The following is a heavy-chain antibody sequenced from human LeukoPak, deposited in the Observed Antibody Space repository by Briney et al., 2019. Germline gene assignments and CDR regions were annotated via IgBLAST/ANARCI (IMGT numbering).Heavy chain of an antibody. D-gene: IGHD3-10*01. V-gene: IGHV3-48*03. CDR2: ISSSGSTI. CDR1: GFTFSSYE. CDR3: ARDGSGRVPEMSAPDY. Sequence: GGSLRLSCAASGFTFSSYEMNWVRQAPGRGLEWVSYISSSGSTIYYADSVKGRFTISRDNAKNSLYLQMNSLRAEDTAVYYCARDGSGRVPEMSAPDYWGQGTLVTVSS. J-gene: IGHJ4*02.